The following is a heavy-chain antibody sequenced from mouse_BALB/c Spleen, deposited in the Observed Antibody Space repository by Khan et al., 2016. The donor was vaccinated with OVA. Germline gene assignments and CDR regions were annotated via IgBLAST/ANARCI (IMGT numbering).Heavy chain of an antibody. V-gene: IGHV1-69*02. Sequence: VQLQQPGTELVRPGASVKLSCKASGYTFTNYWINWVKQRPGQGLEWIGNIYPSDSYTNYNQKFKDMATLTVDKSSSTAYMQLSSPASEDSAVYYCTRGGVDGSSFAYWGQGTLVTVSA. J-gene: IGHJ3*01. CDR2: IYPSDSYT. CDR3: TRGGVDGSSFAY. D-gene: IGHD2-3*01. CDR1: GYTFTNYW.